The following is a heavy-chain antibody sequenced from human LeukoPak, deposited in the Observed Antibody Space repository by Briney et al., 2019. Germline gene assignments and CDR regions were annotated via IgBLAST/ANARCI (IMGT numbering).Heavy chain of an antibody. J-gene: IGHJ4*02. D-gene: IGHD3-9*01. V-gene: IGHV3-7*01. CDR3: ARDLGERYFDWLLGTLDY. CDR1: GFSLSNYW. CDR2: IKQDGSEK. Sequence: GGSLRLSCAASGFSLSNYWMNWVRQAPGKGLEWVANIKQDGSEKNYVDSVKGRFSISRDNAKNSLILQMNSLRAEDTAVYYCARDLGERYFDWLLGTLDYWGQGTLVTVSS.